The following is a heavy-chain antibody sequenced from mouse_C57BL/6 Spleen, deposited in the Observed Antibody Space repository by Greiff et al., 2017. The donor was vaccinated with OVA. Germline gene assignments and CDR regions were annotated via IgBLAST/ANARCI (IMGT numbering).Heavy chain of an antibody. CDR1: GYTFTDYY. Sequence: VQLQQSGPELVKPGASVKISCKASGYTFTDYYMNWVKQSHGQSLEWIGDITPNNGGTSYNQKFKGKATLTVDKSSSTAYMELRSLTSEDSAVYYCGSRDSNYWENAMDYWGQGTSVTVAS. V-gene: IGHV1-26*01. D-gene: IGHD2-5*01. CDR3: GSRDSNYWENAMDY. J-gene: IGHJ4*01. CDR2: ITPNNGGT.